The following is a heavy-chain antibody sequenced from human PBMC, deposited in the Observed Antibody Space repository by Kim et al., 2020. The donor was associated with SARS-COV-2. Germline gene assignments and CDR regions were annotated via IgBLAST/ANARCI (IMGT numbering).Heavy chain of an antibody. CDR3: AAGSHAWYRLGY. CDR1: DYSISSGYY. Sequence: SETLSLTCTVSDYSISSGYYWGWIRQAPGKGLEWIATIHQSGNTYYNPSLKNRVTISMDTSKNQFSLNLSSVTAADTAVFYCAAGSHAWYRLGYWGRGT. CDR2: IHQSGNT. J-gene: IGHJ4*02. V-gene: IGHV4-38-2*02. D-gene: IGHD1-26*01.